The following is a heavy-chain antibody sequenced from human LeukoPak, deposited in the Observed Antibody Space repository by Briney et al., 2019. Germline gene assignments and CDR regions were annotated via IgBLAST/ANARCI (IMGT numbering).Heavy chain of an antibody. V-gene: IGHV4-59*11. CDR3: ARDPIVSVGDWYFDL. D-gene: IGHD3-16*02. Sequence: SETLSLTYTVSGGSISSHYWSWIRQPSGKGLEWIGYIYYSGSTNYTNYNPSLKSRVTISVDTSKNQFSLKLSSVTAADTAVYYCARDPIVSVGDWYFDLWGRGTLVTVSS. CDR2: IYYSGSTNYT. CDR1: GGSISSHY. J-gene: IGHJ2*01.